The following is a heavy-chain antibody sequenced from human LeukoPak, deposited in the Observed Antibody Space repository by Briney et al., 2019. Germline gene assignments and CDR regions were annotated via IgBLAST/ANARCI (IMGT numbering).Heavy chain of an antibody. J-gene: IGHJ4*02. CDR1: GFTFSTYW. Sequence: GGSLRLSCAASGFTFSTYWMHWVRQAPGRGLVWVSRINPDGTTTSYADSVKGRFTISRDNAKDTVYLQMNSLRAEDTAVYYCARVSIGWYSFDYWGQGTLVTVSS. V-gene: IGHV3-74*01. CDR3: ARVSIGWYSFDY. CDR2: INPDGTTT. D-gene: IGHD6-19*01.